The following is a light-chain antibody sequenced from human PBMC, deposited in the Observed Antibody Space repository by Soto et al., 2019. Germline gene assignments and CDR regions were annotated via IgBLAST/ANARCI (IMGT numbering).Light chain of an antibody. CDR3: QQYDDWLRLT. V-gene: IGKV3D-15*01. CDR1: QSVNIY. J-gene: IGKJ4*01. Sequence: EIVRTQSPATVSVSRGERATLSCRASQSVNIYLAWYQQKPGQAPRLLIFGASYRATGIPARFSGSGSGTEFNLTISSLQSEDFAVYFCQQYDDWLRLTFGGGTKVDIK. CDR2: GAS.